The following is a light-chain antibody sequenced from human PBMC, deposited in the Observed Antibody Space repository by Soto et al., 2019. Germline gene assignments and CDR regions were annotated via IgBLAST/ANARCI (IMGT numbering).Light chain of an antibody. CDR1: ENIFKF. V-gene: IGKV1-5*01. CDR2: AAS. J-gene: IGKJ4*01. Sequence: DILLIQSPATLSASVGDRITITCRASENIFKFLAWYQQRSGSAPNLLIYAASDLEKGVPSRFSGSGSVTEFTLTIDNPQPNDSATYFCQHYYSQSITFGGGTQVDVK. CDR3: QHYYSQSIT.